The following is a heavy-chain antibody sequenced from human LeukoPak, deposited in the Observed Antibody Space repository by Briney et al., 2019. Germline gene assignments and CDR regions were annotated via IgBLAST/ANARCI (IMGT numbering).Heavy chain of an antibody. D-gene: IGHD5-18*01. CDR3: AKAGYSYGWLDYFDY. CDR1: GFTFSSHG. J-gene: IGHJ4*02. Sequence: GGSLRLSCAASGFTFSSHGMHWVRQAPGKGLEWVSAISGSGGSTYYADSVKGRFTISRDNSKNTLYLQMNSLRAEDTAVYYCAKAGYSYGWLDYFDYWGQGTLVTVSS. V-gene: IGHV3-23*01. CDR2: ISGSGGST.